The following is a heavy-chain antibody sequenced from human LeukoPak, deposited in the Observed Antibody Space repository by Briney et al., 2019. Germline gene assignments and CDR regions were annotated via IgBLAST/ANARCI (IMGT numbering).Heavy chain of an antibody. J-gene: IGHJ6*04. CDR3: AELGITMIGGV. D-gene: IGHD3-10*02. CDR1: GFTLSSYA. CDR2: ISVSGNT. V-gene: IGHV3-23*01. Sequence: GGSLRLSCAASGFTLSSYAMSWVRQAPGKGLEWVSAISVSGNTYHADSVKGRFTISRDSSKNSLYLQMNSLRAEDTAVYYCAELGITMIGGVWGKGTTVTISS.